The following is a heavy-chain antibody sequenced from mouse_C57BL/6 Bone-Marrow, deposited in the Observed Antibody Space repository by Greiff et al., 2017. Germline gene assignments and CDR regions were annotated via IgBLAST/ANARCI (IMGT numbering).Heavy chain of an antibody. CDR1: GFTFSSYA. Sequence: EVHLVESGGGLVKPGGSLKLSCAASGFTFSSYAMSWVRQTPEKRLEWVATISDGGSYTYYPDNVKGRFPISRDNAKNNLYLQMSHLKSEDTAMYYCARVDYWGQGTSVTVSS. J-gene: IGHJ4*01. CDR2: ISDGGSYT. CDR3: ARVDY. V-gene: IGHV5-4*01.